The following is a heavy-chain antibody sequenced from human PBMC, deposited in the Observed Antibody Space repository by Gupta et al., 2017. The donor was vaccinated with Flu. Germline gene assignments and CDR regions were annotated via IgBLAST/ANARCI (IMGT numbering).Heavy chain of an antibody. V-gene: IGHV3-33*01. CDR3: ARDEEGWGSYPYYFDY. CDR2: IWYDGSNK. D-gene: IGHD3-16*02. CDR1: GFTFSSYG. J-gene: IGHJ4*02. Sequence: QVQLVESGGGVVQPGRSLRLSCAASGFTFSSYGMHWGRQAPGKGLEGVAVIWYDGSNKYYADAGKGRVTISRDNSKNTRDLQMNSLRAEDTAVYYCARDEEGWGSYPYYFDYWGQGTLVTVSS.